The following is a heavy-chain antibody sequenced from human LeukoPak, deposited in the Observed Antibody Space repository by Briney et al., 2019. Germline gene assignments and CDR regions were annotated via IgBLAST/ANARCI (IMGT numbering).Heavy chain of an antibody. V-gene: IGHV3-30-3*01. CDR2: ISFDGSNK. D-gene: IGHD6-6*01. Sequence: PGRSLRLSCAASGFTFSGYVIHWVRQAPGKGLEWVALISFDGSNKYYADSVKGRFTISRDNSKNTLYLQMNSLRAEDTAVYYRASLEEWEGFRIRAARPDPFDIWGQGTMVTVSS. J-gene: IGHJ3*02. CDR1: GFTFSGYV. CDR3: ASLEEWEGFRIRAARPDPFDI.